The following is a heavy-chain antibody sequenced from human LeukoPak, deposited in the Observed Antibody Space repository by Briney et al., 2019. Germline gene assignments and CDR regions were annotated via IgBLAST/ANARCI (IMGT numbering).Heavy chain of an antibody. CDR2: IYYSGST. D-gene: IGHD2-21*02. V-gene: IGHV4-59*01. Sequence: NPSETLPLTCTVSGGSISSYYWSWIRQPPGKGLEWIGYIYYSGSTNYNPSLKSRVTISVDTSKNQFSLKLSSVTAADTAVYYCARYVVVTAYFDYWGQGTLVTVSS. J-gene: IGHJ4*02. CDR1: GGSISSYY. CDR3: ARYVVVTAYFDY.